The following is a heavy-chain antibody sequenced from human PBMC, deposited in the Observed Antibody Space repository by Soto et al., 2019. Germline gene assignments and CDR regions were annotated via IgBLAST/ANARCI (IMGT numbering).Heavy chain of an antibody. V-gene: IGHV4-34*01. CDR3: ARVGRRRGFGVVIFPPRFDP. CDR2: INHSGST. Sequence: VQLQQWGAGLLKPSETLSLTCAVYGGSFSGYYWSWIRQHPGKGLEWIGEINHSGSTNYNPSLKIRVTISVDTTKNQFSLKLSSVTATNTAGYYCARVGRRRGFGVVIFPPRFDPWGQGTLVTVSS. D-gene: IGHD3-3*01. CDR1: GGSFSGYY. J-gene: IGHJ5*02.